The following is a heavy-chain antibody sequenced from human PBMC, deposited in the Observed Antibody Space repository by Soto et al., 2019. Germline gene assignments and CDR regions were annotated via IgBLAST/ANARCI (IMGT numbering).Heavy chain of an antibody. CDR1: GYTFTSYD. CDR2: MNPNSGNT. V-gene: IGHV1-8*01. CDR3: ARAKLVPAAMGFDY. J-gene: IGHJ4*02. Sequence: QVQLVQSGAEVKKPGASVKVSCKASGYTFTSYDINWVRQATGQGLEWMGWMNPNSGNTGYAQKFQGRVTMTRNTSXSTAYMELSSLRSEDTAVYYCARAKLVPAAMGFDYWGQGTLVTVSS. D-gene: IGHD2-2*01.